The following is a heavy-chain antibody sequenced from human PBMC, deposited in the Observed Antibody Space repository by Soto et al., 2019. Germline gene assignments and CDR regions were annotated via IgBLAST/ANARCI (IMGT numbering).Heavy chain of an antibody. Sequence: PSETLSLTCAVYGGSFSGYYWSWIRQPPGKGLEWIGEINHSGSTNYNPSLKSRVTISVDTSKNQFSLKLSSVTAVDTAVYCCARGVRIAAAGTDSLFYYYYGMDVWGQGTTVTVSS. CDR1: GGSFSGYY. D-gene: IGHD6-13*01. V-gene: IGHV4-34*01. J-gene: IGHJ6*02. CDR2: INHSGST. CDR3: ARGVRIAAAGTDSLFYYYYGMDV.